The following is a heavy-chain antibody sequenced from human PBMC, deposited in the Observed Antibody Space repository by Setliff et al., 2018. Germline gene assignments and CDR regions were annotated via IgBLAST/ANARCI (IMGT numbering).Heavy chain of an antibody. CDR2: IIPILGIA. V-gene: IGHV1-69*10. CDR3: ARGSRRQQLDFSH. Sequence: GASVKVSCKASGGTFSSYAISWVRQAPGQGLEWMGGIIPILGIANYAQKFQGRVTITADKSTSTAYMELSSLRSEDTAVYYCARGSRRQQLDFSHWGQGTLVTVSS. J-gene: IGHJ1*01. CDR1: GGTFSSYA. D-gene: IGHD6-13*01.